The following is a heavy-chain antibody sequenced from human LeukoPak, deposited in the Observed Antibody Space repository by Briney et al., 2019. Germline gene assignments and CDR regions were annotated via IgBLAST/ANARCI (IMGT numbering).Heavy chain of an antibody. CDR1: GGPISSYY. Sequence: SETLSLTCTVSGGPISSYYWSWIRQPPGKGLEWIGYISYSGSTNYNPSLKSRVTISVDTSKNQFSLKLSSVTAADTAVYYCAKYVWGSYPTFEDYWGQGTLVTVSS. CDR3: AKYVWGSYPTFEDY. D-gene: IGHD3-16*02. J-gene: IGHJ4*02. V-gene: IGHV4-59*01. CDR2: ISYSGST.